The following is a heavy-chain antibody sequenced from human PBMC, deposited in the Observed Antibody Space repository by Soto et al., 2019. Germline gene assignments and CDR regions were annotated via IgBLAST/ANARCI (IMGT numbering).Heavy chain of an antibody. D-gene: IGHD5-18*01. Sequence: WVRQKQGKGLEWSADIYSSGNTKYTDSVKGRFTISRHKSKNQLYLQMRSLSAEDTAGYYCERIAERHTRYNSDL. CDR2: IYSSGNT. J-gene: IGHJ2*01. CDR3: ERIAERHTRYNSDL. V-gene: IGHV3-53*04.